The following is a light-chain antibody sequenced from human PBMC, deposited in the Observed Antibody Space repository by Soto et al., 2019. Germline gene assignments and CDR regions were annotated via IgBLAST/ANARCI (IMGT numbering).Light chain of an antibody. CDR2: EVS. V-gene: IGLV2-14*01. CDR1: SSDVGGYNY. CDR3: FSYTTSSTLV. J-gene: IGLJ3*02. Sequence: QSALTQPASVSGSPGQSITISCTGTSSDVGGYNYVSWYQQHPAKAPKLMIYEVSNRPSGVSHRFSGSKSGNTDSLTISGLQAEDEADYYCFSYTTSSTLVFGGGTKVTVL.